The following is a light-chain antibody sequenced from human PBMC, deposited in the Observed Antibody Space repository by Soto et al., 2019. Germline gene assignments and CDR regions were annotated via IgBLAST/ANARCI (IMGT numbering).Light chain of an antibody. CDR2: EVT. Sequence: QSVLTQPPSVSGSPGQSVTISCTGTSGDVGSYNRVSWYQQPPGTAPKLMISEVTNRPSGVPDRFSGSKSGNTASLTISGLQAEDEADYYCSYYTSTYTWVFGGGTKLTVL. CDR3: SYYTSTYTWV. V-gene: IGLV2-18*01. CDR1: SGDVGSYNR. J-gene: IGLJ3*02.